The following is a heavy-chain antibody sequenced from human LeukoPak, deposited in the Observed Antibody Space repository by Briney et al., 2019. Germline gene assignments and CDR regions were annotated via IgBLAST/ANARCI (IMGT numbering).Heavy chain of an antibody. CDR3: TRTGYGDYVYYGMDV. J-gene: IGHJ6*02. CDR1: GFTFSNAW. V-gene: IGHV3-73*01. Sequence: GGSLRLSCAASGFTFSNAWMSWVRQASGKGLERVGRIRSKANSYATAYAASVKGRFTISRDDSKNTAYLQMNSLKTEDTAVYYCTRTGYGDYVYYGMDVWGQGTTVTVSS. CDR2: IRSKANSYAT. D-gene: IGHD4-17*01.